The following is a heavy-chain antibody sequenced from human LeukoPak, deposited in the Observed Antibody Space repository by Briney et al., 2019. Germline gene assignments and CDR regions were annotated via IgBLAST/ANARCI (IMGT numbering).Heavy chain of an antibody. CDR1: GGSIGTGSYY. D-gene: IGHD6-13*01. CDR3: ARESIWQQTDY. J-gene: IGHJ4*02. V-gene: IGHV4-61*02. CDR2: IYTSGST. Sequence: SETLSLTCTVSGGSIGTGSYYWNWIRQPAGKGLEWIGRIYTSGSTNYNPSLKSRVTISVDTSKNQISLKLSSVTAADTAVYYCARESIWQQTDYWGQGTLVTVSS.